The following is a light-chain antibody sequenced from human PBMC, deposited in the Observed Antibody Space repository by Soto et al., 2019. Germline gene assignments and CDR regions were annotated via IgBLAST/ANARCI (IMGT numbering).Light chain of an antibody. Sequence: DIPMSQPPSTLSGCVSDRVTLTSRASQTSSSWLAWYQQKPGKAPKLLIYKASTLKSGVPSRFSGSGSGTDFSLTISSLHPEDVATYYCQQVDSYPRTFGQGTKVDI. J-gene: IGKJ1*01. CDR3: QQVDSYPRT. CDR2: KAS. V-gene: IGKV1-5*03. CDR1: QTSSSW.